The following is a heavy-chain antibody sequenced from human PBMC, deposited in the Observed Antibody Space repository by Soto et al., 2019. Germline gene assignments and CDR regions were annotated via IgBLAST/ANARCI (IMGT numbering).Heavy chain of an antibody. D-gene: IGHD5-18*01. CDR3: AHRPRGYSYYFDY. Sequence: QITLKESGPTLMKPTQTLTLTCTFSGFSLSTRGVGVGWIRQPPGKALEWLALLYWDDDKGYSPSLKSRLTITKDTSKNRVVLTVTNMDPVDTATYYCAHRPRGYSYYFDYWGQGTLVTVSS. V-gene: IGHV2-5*02. CDR1: GFSLSTRGVG. CDR2: LYWDDDK. J-gene: IGHJ4*02.